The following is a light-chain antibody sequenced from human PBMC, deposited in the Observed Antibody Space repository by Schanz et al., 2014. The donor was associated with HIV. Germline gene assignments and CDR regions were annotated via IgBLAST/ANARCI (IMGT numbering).Light chain of an antibody. CDR3: AAWDDSLNGRV. J-gene: IGLJ2*01. CDR2: RNN. V-gene: IGLV1-47*01. CDR1: SSNIGSNY. Sequence: SVLTQPPSASGTPGQRVTISCSGSSSNIGSNYAYWYQHLPGTAPKLLIYRNNQRPSGVPDRFSGSKSGTSASLAISGLRSEDEADYYCAAWDDSLNGRVFGGGTKLTVL.